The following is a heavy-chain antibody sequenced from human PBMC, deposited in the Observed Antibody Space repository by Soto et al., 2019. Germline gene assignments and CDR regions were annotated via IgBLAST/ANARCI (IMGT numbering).Heavy chain of an antibody. J-gene: IGHJ6*02. CDR2: INDSGTT. CDR1: GGSFSSDSFI. CDR3: ARDHKWDGMDV. Sequence: QVQLQESGPGLVKPSQTLSLTCSVSGGSFSSDSFIWSWVRQFPGKGLEWIGYINDSGTTYYNPSLRSRITMSVDTSKNQFSLNLSSVTAADTAVYYCARDHKWDGMDVWGQGTTVTVS. V-gene: IGHV4-31*03. D-gene: IGHD1-26*01.